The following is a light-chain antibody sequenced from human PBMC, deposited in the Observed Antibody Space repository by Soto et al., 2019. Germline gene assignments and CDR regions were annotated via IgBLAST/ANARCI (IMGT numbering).Light chain of an antibody. J-gene: IGLJ2*01. V-gene: IGLV2-23*02. CDR3: CSYAGSNNVV. CDR1: SSNVGNYNF. CDR2: DVS. Sequence: QSVLTQPASVSGSPGQSITISCTGTSSNVGNYNFVSWYQQHPGKVPKLMIHDVSKRPSGISNRFSGSKSSNTASLTISGLQAEDEADYYCCSYAGSNNVVFGGGTKVTVL.